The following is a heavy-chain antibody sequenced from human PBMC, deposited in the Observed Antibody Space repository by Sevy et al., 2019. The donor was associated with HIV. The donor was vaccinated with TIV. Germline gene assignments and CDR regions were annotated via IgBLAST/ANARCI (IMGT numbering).Heavy chain of an antibody. Sequence: GGSLRLSCAASGFTFSSYAMHWVRQAPGKGLEWVAVISYDGSNKYYADSVKGRFTISRDNSKNTLYLQMNSLRAEDTAVYYCARDNPYYYDSSGQRGGFQHWAQGTLVTVSS. CDR2: ISYDGSNK. CDR3: ARDNPYYYDSSGQRGGFQH. V-gene: IGHV3-30-3*01. D-gene: IGHD3-22*01. J-gene: IGHJ1*01. CDR1: GFTFSSYA.